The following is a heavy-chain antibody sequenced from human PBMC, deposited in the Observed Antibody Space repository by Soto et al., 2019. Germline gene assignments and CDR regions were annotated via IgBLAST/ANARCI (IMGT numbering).Heavy chain of an antibody. CDR2: IKEDGSDN. Sequence: EVQLLESGGALVQPGESLRLSCAAAGFTFNKYWMTWARQAPGKGLELVANIKEDGSDNYYVDSVKGRFTVSRDNSKDFLYLQMNSLRDEDTAVYYCARGRSTDYWGQRPRVIVSS. CDR3: ARGRSTDY. J-gene: IGHJ4*02. CDR1: GFTFNKYW. V-gene: IGHV3-7*01.